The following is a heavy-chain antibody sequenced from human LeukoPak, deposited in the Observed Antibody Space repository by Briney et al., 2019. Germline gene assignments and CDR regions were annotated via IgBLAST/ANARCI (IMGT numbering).Heavy chain of an antibody. CDR2: ISGSGGST. D-gene: IGHD3-10*01. Sequence: GGSLRLSCAASGFTFNTYAMSWVRQAPGKGLEWVSAISGSGGSTYYADSVKGRFTISRDNSKNTLYLQMNSLRAEDTAVYYCAKDSYYGSGFDYWGQGTLVTVSS. CDR1: GFTFNTYA. J-gene: IGHJ4*02. CDR3: AKDSYYGSGFDY. V-gene: IGHV3-23*01.